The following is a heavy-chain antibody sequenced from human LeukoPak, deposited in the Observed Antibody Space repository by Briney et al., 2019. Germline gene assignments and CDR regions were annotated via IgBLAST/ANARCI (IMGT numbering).Heavy chain of an antibody. D-gene: IGHD1-26*01. CDR2: IYHSGAT. V-gene: IGHV4-38-2*02. Sequence: SETLSLTCTVSGFSISNDYYWTWLRQPPGKGLEWIAGIYHSGATYYNPSLRGRVSISLDTSKTQFSLKLSSVTAADTAVYYCARGKAYSGSYYGIFDYWGQGTLVTVSS. CDR3: ARGKAYSGSYYGIFDY. J-gene: IGHJ4*02. CDR1: GFSISNDYY.